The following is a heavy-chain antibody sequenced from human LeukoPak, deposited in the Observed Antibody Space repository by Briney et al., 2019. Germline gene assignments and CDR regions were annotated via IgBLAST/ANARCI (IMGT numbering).Heavy chain of an antibody. Sequence: PSETLSLTCTVSGGSINSYYWGWIRQPPGKGLKWIGYISYSGCTNNNPSLKSRVSISVATSKNQFFLEVNSVTAADTAVYYCARLQFANQDSTMYNGGFYYMEVWGKGTTVTVSS. CDR1: GGSINSYY. D-gene: IGHD3-10*02. V-gene: IGHV4-59*08. CDR2: ISYSGCT. CDR3: ARLQFANQDSTMYNGGFYYMEV. J-gene: IGHJ6*03.